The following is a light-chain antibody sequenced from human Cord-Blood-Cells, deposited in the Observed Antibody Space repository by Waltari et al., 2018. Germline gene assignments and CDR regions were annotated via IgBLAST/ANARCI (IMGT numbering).Light chain of an antibody. V-gene: IGLV1-40*01. CDR2: GNS. J-gene: IGLJ3*02. Sequence: QSVLTQPPSVSGAPGQRVTISCTGSSSNIGAGYDVHWYQHLPGTAPKPLSYGNSNRPAGGPDLFSVSKAGTPAARAITGLQAEDEADYYCQSYDSSLSGSVFGGGTKLTVL. CDR1: SSNIGAGYD. CDR3: QSYDSSLSGSV.